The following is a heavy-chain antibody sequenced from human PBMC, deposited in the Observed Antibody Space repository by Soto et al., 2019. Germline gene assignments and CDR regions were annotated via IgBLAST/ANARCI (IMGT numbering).Heavy chain of an antibody. Sequence: GGSLRLSCAASGFTFSSYAMSWVRQAPGKGLEWVSAISGSGGSTYYADSVKGRFTISRDNSKNTLYLQMNSLRAEDTAVYYCANYYGSGSYYHFDYGGQGTLVTVSS. D-gene: IGHD3-10*01. CDR2: ISGSGGST. CDR1: GFTFSSYA. V-gene: IGHV3-23*01. J-gene: IGHJ4*02. CDR3: ANYYGSGSYYHFDY.